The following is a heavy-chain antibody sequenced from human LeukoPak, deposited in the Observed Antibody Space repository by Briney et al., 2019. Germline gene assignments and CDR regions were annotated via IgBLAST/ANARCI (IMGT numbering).Heavy chain of an antibody. J-gene: IGHJ4*02. CDR3: ARDQGWLQFDY. D-gene: IGHD5-24*01. CDR1: GFTFSSYW. V-gene: IGHV3-7*01. Sequence: GGSLRLSCAASGFTFSSYWMSWVRQAPGKGLEWVANIKEDGSKTYYMDSVKGRFTISRDNAQNSLYLQMNSLTAEDSAVYYCARDQGWLQFDYWGQGALAIVSS. CDR2: IKEDGSKT.